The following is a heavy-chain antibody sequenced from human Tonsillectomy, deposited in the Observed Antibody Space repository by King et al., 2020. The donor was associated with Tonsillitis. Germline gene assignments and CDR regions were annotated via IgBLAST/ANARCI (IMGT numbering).Heavy chain of an antibody. D-gene: IGHD3-22*01. CDR1: GGPVGTGGYS. V-gene: IGHV4-30-4*07. CDR2: IYYTGNT. Sequence: QLQESGPGLVKPSQTLSLTCAVSGGPVGTGGYSWSWIRQSPGKGLEWIGYIYYTGNTHYNPSLKSRLIISVVTSKNHFSLNLSSVTAADTAVYYCARGSSGYGTFDYWGQGPLVTVSS. CDR3: ARGSSGYGTFDY. J-gene: IGHJ4*02.